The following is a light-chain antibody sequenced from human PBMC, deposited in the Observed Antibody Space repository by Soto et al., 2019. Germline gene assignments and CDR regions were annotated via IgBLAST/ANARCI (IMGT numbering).Light chain of an antibody. V-gene: IGKV3-11*01. CDR2: GAS. CDR3: QQYTAWPLT. J-gene: IGKJ1*01. Sequence: EVVLTQSPATLSLSPGERATLSCRASENVRTFVDWYQQKPGRAPRLLIYGASNRATGVPDRFSGSGSGTDFTLTISRLEPEDFAVYYCQQYTAWPLTFGQGTKVDIK. CDR1: ENVRTF.